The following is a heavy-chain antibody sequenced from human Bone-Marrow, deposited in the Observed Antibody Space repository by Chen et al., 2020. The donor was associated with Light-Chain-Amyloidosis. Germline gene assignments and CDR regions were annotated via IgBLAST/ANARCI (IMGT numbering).Heavy chain of an antibody. CDR3: TRSSNAYNDY. J-gene: IGHJ4*02. CDR1: GFLFVGST. D-gene: IGHD1-1*01. V-gene: IGHV3-73*02. CDR2: IRNKANSYAT. Sequence: EAQLVESGGALVQPGGSLTLSCAATGFLFVGSTMHWVRHAYGKGLEWVGRIRNKANSYATAYCDSLKGRFTISRDDSKNTAFLQMNSLKVEDTAVYYCTRSSNAYNDYWGQGTLVTVSS.